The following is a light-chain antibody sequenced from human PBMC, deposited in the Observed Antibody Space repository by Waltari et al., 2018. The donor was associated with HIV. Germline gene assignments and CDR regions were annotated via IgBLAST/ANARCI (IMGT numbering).Light chain of an antibody. J-gene: IGKJ1*01. Sequence: DVLLTQSPLSLPVTLGQPASIPRQSDRSLLSGDGVTYLRWFQQRPGQAPRRLFFKCSGRDSGVPDRFRSSGSGSNFTLANGVVEAEDVATYFCMQHTHRPRTFGPGTKLVI. CDR3: MQHTHRPRT. CDR2: KCS. V-gene: IGKV2-30*01. CDR1: RSLLSGDGVTY.